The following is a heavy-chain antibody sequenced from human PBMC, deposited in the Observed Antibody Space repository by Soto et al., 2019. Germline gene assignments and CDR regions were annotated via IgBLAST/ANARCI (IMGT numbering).Heavy chain of an antibody. D-gene: IGHD6-13*01. CDR1: GFSLTTSVVG. Sequence: QITLNESGPALVKPTQTLTLTCTFSGFSLTTSVVGVHWLRQPPGKALEWLAVIYGDDDKRYNPSLETRLTINKDTSKNQVVLTMTNMDPLDTATYYCARNPSYSTNCYIRDDWFDPWGQGTLVTVSS. CDR2: IYGDDDK. J-gene: IGHJ5*02. V-gene: IGHV2-5*02. CDR3: ARNPSYSTNCYIRDDWFDP.